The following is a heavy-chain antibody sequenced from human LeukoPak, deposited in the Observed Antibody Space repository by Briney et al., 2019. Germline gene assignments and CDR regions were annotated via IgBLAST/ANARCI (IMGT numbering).Heavy chain of an antibody. CDR2: IKHDGSEK. V-gene: IGHV3-7*01. CDR1: GFTFRLYW. CDR3: ARGRSTEY. Sequence: GGSLRLSCVASGFTFRLYWMTWVRQAPGKGLEWVANIKHDGSEKYYVASVKGRFTISRDNAKKSLYLQMNSLRGEDTAVYYCARGRSTEYWGQGTLVTVSS. J-gene: IGHJ4*02.